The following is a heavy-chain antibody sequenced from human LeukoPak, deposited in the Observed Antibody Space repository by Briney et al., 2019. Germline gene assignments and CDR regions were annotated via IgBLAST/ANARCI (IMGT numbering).Heavy chain of an antibody. CDR1: GFAVNNNY. CDR2: ISGSGGST. CDR3: AKEESGTFDY. V-gene: IGHV3-23*01. J-gene: IGHJ4*02. Sequence: PGGSLRLSCAASGFAVNNNYMSWVRQAPGKGLEWVSAISGSGGSTYYADSVKGRFTISRDNSKNTLYLQMNSLRAEDTAVYYCAKEESGTFDYWGQGTLVTVSS. D-gene: IGHD6-13*01.